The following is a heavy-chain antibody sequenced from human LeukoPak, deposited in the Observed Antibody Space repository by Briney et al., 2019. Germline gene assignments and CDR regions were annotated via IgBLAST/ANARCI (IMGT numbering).Heavy chain of an antibody. CDR2: MNPNSGNT. CDR1: GYTLTSYD. D-gene: IGHD1-14*01. V-gene: IGHV1-8*03. CDR3: ATPQEGDAFDI. Sequence: GASVKVSCKASGYTLTSYDINWVRQATGQGREWMGWMNPNSGNTGYAQKFQGRVTITRNTSTSTAYMELSSLRSEDTAVYYCATPQEGDAFDIWGQGTMVTVSS. J-gene: IGHJ3*02.